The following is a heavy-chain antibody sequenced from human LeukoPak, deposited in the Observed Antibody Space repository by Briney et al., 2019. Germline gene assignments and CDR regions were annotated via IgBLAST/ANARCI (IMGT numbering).Heavy chain of an antibody. CDR2: IYTSGST. CDR1: GGSFSGYY. CDR3: ASSKYDFWSGYYKDY. V-gene: IGHV4-59*10. J-gene: IGHJ4*02. D-gene: IGHD3-3*01. Sequence: PSETLSLTCAVYGGSFSGYYWSWIRQPAGKGLEWIGRIYTSGSTNYNPSLKSRVTISVDTSKNQFSLKLSSVTAADTAVYYCASSKYDFWSGYYKDYWGQGTLVTVSS.